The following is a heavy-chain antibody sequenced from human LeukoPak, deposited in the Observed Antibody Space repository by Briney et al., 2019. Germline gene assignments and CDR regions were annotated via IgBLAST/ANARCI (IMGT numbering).Heavy chain of an antibody. Sequence: GGSLRLSCPASGFIFSTYSMNWVRQAPGKGLEWVAHISTVTSTTHYADSVRGRFTISRDNAKNSLYLQLNSLRAEDTAAYYCARGVLVYYYYMDVWGKGTTVTVSS. J-gene: IGHJ6*03. CDR2: ISTVTSTT. D-gene: IGHD1-1*01. CDR1: GFIFSTYS. V-gene: IGHV3-48*01. CDR3: ARGVLVYYYYMDV.